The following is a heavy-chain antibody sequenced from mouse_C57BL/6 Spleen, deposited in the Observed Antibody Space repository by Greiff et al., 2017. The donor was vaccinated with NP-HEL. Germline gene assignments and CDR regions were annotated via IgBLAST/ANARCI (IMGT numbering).Heavy chain of an antibody. D-gene: IGHD1-1*01. J-gene: IGHJ4*01. CDR2: IWRGGST. CDR3: AKGISITTVVAYYAMDY. CDR1: GFSLTSYG. Sequence: VQLQQSGPGLVQPSQRLSITCTVSGFSLTSYGVHWVRQSPGKGLEWLGVIWRGGSTDYNAAFMSRLSITKDNSKSQVFFKMNSLQADDTAIYYCAKGISITTVVAYYAMDYWGQGTSVTVSS. V-gene: IGHV2-5*01.